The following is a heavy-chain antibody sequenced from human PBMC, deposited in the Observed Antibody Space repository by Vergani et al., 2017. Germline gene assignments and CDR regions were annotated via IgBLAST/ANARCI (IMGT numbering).Heavy chain of an antibody. CDR2: IHTNGVI. V-gene: IGHV4-61*02. Sequence: QVQLQESGPGLVKPSQTLSLTCPVSGGSFNSGSYYWSWLRKPAGKRLEWFGRIHTNGVILYNPSLNNPATISVATSRNQISLKLTSVTATDTAIYFCARGNPYVDFDSWGQGTMITVSS. CDR3: ARGNPYVDFDS. D-gene: IGHD3-16*01. CDR1: GGSFNSGSYY. J-gene: IGHJ3*02.